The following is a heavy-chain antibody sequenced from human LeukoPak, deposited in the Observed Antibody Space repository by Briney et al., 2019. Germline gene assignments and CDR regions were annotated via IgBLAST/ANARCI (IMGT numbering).Heavy chain of an antibody. CDR1: GGSIRSGGYY. CDR2: IYYSGST. V-gene: IGHV4-39*01. CDR3: ARGRTFDN. Sequence: SETLSLTCTVSGGSIRSGGYYWGWIRQPPGKGLEWIGSIYYSGSTYYNPSLRSRVTISVDTSKNQFSLKLSSVTAADTAVYYCARGRTFDNWGQGTLVTVSS. J-gene: IGHJ4*02.